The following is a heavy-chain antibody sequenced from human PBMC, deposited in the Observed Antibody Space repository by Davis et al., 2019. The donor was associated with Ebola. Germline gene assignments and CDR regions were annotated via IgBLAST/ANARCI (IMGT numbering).Heavy chain of an antibody. CDR1: GFTFSNYA. CDR2: ITGSGGSR. Sequence: GGSLRLSCAASGFTFSNYAMSWVRQAPGKGLEWVSSITGSGGSRYHADSVKGRFTISRDNSENTLHLQMNSLRAEDTAVYYCARDAGYCSGGSCYYYGMDVWGKGTTVTVSS. CDR3: ARDAGYCSGGSCYYYGMDV. V-gene: IGHV3-23*01. J-gene: IGHJ6*04. D-gene: IGHD2-15*01.